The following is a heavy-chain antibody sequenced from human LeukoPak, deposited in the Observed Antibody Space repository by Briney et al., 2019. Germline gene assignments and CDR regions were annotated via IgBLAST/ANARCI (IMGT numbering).Heavy chain of an antibody. CDR1: GYTFTSYA. V-gene: IGHV1-3*01. J-gene: IGHJ3*02. CDR3: AILIWTGAFDI. D-gene: IGHD3-16*01. Sequence: ASVKVSCKASGYTFTSYAMHWVRQAPGQRLEWMGWINAGNGNTKYSQKCQGRVTITRDTSASTVYMELSSLRSEDTAVYYCAILIWTGAFDIWGQGTMVTVSS. CDR2: INAGNGNT.